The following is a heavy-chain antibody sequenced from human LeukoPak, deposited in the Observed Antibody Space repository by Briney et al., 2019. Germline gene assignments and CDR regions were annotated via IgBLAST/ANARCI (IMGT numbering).Heavy chain of an antibody. V-gene: IGHV1-18*01. D-gene: IGHD3-3*01. J-gene: IGHJ6*03. CDR2: ISAYNGNT. Sequence: VASVKVSSKASGYTFTSYGISWVRQAPGQGLEWMGWISAYNGNTNYAQKLQGRVTMTTDTSTSTAYMELRSLRSDDTAVYYCARAVWEYYDFWSGYYPPYYYYYMDVWGKGTTVTVSS. CDR1: GYTFTSYG. CDR3: ARAVWEYYDFWSGYYPPYYYYYMDV.